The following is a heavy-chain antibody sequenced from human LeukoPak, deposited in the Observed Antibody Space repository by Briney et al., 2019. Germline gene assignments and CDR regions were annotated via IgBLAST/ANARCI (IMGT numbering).Heavy chain of an antibody. CDR3: ARDNSGSIDY. J-gene: IGHJ4*02. V-gene: IGHV3-53*01. Sequence: GGSLRLSCVASAFTVSSNYMNRVRQAPGKGLAWVSLIYSGERTYYADSVKGRFTIPRDTSKNTLYLHMNSLRAEDTGMYYCARDNSGSIDYWGQGTLVTVSS. CDR1: AFTVSSNY. CDR2: IYSGERT. D-gene: IGHD1-1*01.